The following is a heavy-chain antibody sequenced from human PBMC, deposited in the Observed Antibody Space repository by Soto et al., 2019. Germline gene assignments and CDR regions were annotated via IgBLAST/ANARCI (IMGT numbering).Heavy chain of an antibody. V-gene: IGHV1-69*06. CDR3: DRGYGRFLNWYPYGV. CDR1: GYPFTGPY. CDR2: IIPIFGTA. D-gene: IGHD3-3*01. Sequence: AAVKCSFKASGYPFTGPYIYWVRQAPGQGLDCMGWIIPIFGTANYAQKFQGRVTITADKSTSRPYMELGSIRSEHTPLYYFDRGYGRFLNWYPYGVWGQCTTVTVSS. J-gene: IGHJ6*02.